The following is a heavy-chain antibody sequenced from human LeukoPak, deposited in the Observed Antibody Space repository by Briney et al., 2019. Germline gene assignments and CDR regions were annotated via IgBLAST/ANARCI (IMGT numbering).Heavy chain of an antibody. D-gene: IGHD5-24*01. CDR3: ARDQGQFSTLDP. J-gene: IGHJ5*02. CDR1: GYTFTGYY. Sequence: ASVKVSCKASGYTFTGYYMHWVRQAPGQGLEWMGWLNPNSGGTSYAQKFQGRVTMTRDTSISTAYMELSRLRSDDTAMYYCARDQGQFSTLDPWGQGTLVTASS. CDR2: LNPNSGGT. V-gene: IGHV1-2*02.